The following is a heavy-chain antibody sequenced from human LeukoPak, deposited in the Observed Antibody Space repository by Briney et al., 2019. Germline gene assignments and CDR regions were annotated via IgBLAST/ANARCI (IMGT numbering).Heavy chain of an antibody. J-gene: IGHJ4*02. CDR1: GFTFNTYS. D-gene: IGHD3-10*01. Sequence: GGSLRLSCAASGFTFNTYSMNWVRQAPGKGLEWVSSISSSSSHIYYPDSVKGRFTISRDNTKNSLYLQMNSLRAEDTAVYYCARDASGSYPLYFDYWGQGTLVTVSS. CDR3: ARDASGSYPLYFDY. CDR2: ISSSSSHI. V-gene: IGHV3-21*01.